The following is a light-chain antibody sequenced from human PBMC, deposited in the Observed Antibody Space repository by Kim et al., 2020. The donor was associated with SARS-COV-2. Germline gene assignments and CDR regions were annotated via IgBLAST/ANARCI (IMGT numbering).Light chain of an antibody. CDR1: QSISSK. Sequence: EIVMTQSPVTLSVSPGERATLSCRASQSISSKLAWYQQKIGQAPRLLIYGTSTRATGIPARFSGSGSGTEFTLSISSLQSEDFAVYYCQQYNDWHTWTFGQGTKVDIK. V-gene: IGKV3-15*01. CDR2: GTS. CDR3: QQYNDWHTWT. J-gene: IGKJ1*01.